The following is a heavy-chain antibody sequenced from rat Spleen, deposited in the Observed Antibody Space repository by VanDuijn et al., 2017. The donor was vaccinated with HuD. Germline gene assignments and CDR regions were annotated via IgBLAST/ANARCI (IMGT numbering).Heavy chain of an antibody. CDR1: GFIFSRFS. V-gene: IGHV5-22*01. CDR3: ATGSSFAY. Sequence: EVQLVESGGGLLQPGRSLKLSCAASGFIFSRFSMAWVRQAPKKGLEWVASISYDGSSTYYGDSVKGRFTISRDNAKSSLYLQMNSLKSEDTATYYCATGSSFAYWGQGVMVTVSS. D-gene: IGHD1-11*01. J-gene: IGHJ2*01. CDR2: ISYDGSST.